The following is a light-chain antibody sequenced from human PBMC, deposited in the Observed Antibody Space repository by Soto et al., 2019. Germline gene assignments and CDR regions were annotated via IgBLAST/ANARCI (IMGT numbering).Light chain of an antibody. V-gene: IGKV3-20*01. J-gene: IGKJ1*01. CDR2: GAS. Sequence: EIVLTQSPGTLSLSPGERATLSCRASQSVSSSYLAWYKQKPGQAPRLLIYGASSSATGIPDRFSGSGSGTDFTLTISRLEPEDFAVYYCQQYGSSSWTFGQGTKVEIK. CDR1: QSVSSSY. CDR3: QQYGSSSWT.